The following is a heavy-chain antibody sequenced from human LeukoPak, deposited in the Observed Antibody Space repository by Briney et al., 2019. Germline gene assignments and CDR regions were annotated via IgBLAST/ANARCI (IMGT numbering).Heavy chain of an antibody. D-gene: IGHD1-7*01. J-gene: IGHJ4*02. CDR1: GYTFISYY. CDR3: ARRAGTTRAIDY. V-gene: IGHV1-46*01. Sequence: ASVRVSCKASGYTFISYYIHWVRQARGQGPEWMGLINPNGGGTSYAQKFQGRFGMTSDTSTATFYMDLSSLTSDDTAIYYCARRAGTTRAIDYWGQGTLVTVSS. CDR2: INPNGGGT.